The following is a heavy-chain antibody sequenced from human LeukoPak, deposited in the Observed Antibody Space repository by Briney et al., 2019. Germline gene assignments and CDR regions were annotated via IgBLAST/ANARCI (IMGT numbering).Heavy chain of an antibody. CDR1: GFTFDTYE. V-gene: IGHV3-48*03. Sequence: GGSLRLSCVGSGFTFDTYEMNWVRQAPGKGLEWLPFISRGGFEIHYAASVEGRFTISRDDAKNTLYLQMTSLRDEDTAVYYCAKGGSQGDCSIGTCYGDYWGQGTLVTVSS. J-gene: IGHJ4*02. CDR3: AKGGSQGDCSIGTCYGDY. D-gene: IGHD2-15*01. CDR2: ISRGGFEI.